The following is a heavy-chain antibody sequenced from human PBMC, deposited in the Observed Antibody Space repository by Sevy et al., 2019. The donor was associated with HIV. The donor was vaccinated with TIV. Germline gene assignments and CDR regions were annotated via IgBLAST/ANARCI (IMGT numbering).Heavy chain of an antibody. CDR1: GFMFSSYA. D-gene: IGHD1-26*01. V-gene: IGHV3-23*01. Sequence: GGSLRLSCAASGFMFSSYAMSWVRQAPGKGLEWVSAISGSGGSTYYADSVKGRFTISRDSSKNTLYLQMNSLRAEDTAVYYCAKIGSDYFYYYYMDVWGKWTTVTVSS. CDR2: ISGSGGST. CDR3: AKIGSDYFYYYYMDV. J-gene: IGHJ6*03.